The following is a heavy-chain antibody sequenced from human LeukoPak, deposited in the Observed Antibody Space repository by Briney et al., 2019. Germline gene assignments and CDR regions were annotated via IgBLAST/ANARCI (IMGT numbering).Heavy chain of an antibody. CDR2: IYWNDNK. Sequence: SGPTHSPLTHPPTPTTTLPWCSLDISGVGVGWIRQPPGKALEWLSLIYWNDNKRYSPSLKSRLTITKDTSKHQVVLTMTNMDPVDTATYYCAHSLVGHDYCHSWAQRTLVTVSS. V-gene: IGHV2-5*01. J-gene: IGHJ4*02. CDR3: AHSLVGHDYCHS. D-gene: IGHD1-26*01. CDR1: WCSLDISGVG.